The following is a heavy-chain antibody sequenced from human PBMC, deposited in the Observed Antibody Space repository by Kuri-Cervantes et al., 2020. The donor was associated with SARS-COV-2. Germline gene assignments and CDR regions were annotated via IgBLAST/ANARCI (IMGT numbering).Heavy chain of an antibody. D-gene: IGHD3-10*01. CDR2: MYYSGTA. CDR1: GGSIINSSFY. Sequence: GSLRLSCTVSGGSIINSSFYWGWIRQPPGKGLEWIGNMYYSGTAYYNPSLKSRVTISVDTSKNQFSLKLSSVTAADTAVYYCARGRGDYYYYYGMDVWGQGTTVTVSS. J-gene: IGHJ6*02. CDR3: ARGRGDYYYYYGMDV. V-gene: IGHV4-39*07.